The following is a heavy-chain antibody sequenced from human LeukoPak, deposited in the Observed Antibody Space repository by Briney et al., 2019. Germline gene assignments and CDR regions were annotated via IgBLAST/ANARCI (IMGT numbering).Heavy chain of an antibody. D-gene: IGHD1-26*01. CDR1: GFTFSSYA. CDR2: ISGSGGST. Sequence: GGSLRLSCAASGFTFSSYAMSWVRQAPGKGLEWVSAISGSGGSTYYADSVKGRFTISRDNSKNTLFLQMNSLRAEDTAVYYCAKHTWGSTASFDYWGQGTLVTVSS. V-gene: IGHV3-23*01. CDR3: AKHTWGSTASFDY. J-gene: IGHJ4*02.